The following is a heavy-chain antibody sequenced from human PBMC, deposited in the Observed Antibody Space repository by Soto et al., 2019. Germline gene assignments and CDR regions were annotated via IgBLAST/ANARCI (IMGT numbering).Heavy chain of an antibody. Sequence: EVQLLESGGGLVQPGGSLRLSCTASGFTFSSYAMYWVRQAPRKGLEWVSVISSSGGSTYYADSVKGRFTISRDNSKNTLYLQMNSLRSEDTAVYYCASRTSGWYFDYWGQGTLVTVSS. CDR3: ASRTSGWYFDY. CDR2: ISSSGGST. J-gene: IGHJ4*02. D-gene: IGHD6-19*01. V-gene: IGHV3-23*01. CDR1: GFTFSSYA.